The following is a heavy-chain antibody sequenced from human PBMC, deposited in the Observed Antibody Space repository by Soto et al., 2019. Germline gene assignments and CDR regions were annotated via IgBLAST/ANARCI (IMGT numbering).Heavy chain of an antibody. D-gene: IGHD4-17*01. CDR3: ARGHGDYDYYFDY. V-gene: IGHV4-30-4*01. CDR2: IYYSGST. Sequence: PSETLSLTCTVSGGSISSGDYYWSWIRQPPGKGLEWIGYIYYSGSTYYNPSLKSRVTISVDTSKNRFSLKLSSVTAADTAVYYCARGHGDYDYYFDYWGQGTLVTVSS. J-gene: IGHJ4*02. CDR1: GGSISSGDYY.